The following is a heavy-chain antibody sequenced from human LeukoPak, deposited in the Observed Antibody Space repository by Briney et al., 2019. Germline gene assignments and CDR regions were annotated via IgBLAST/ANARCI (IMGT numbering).Heavy chain of an antibody. CDR1: GGSICISSYY. CDR3: ARHGRAVAGPKYFQH. V-gene: IGHV4-39*01. Sequence: SETLSLTCTVSGGSICISSYYWGWIRQPPGKGLEWIGSIYYSGSTYYNPSLKSRVTISVDTSKNQFSLKLSSVTAADTAVYYCARHGRAVAGPKYFQHWGQGTLVTVSS. J-gene: IGHJ1*01. CDR2: IYYSGST. D-gene: IGHD6-19*01.